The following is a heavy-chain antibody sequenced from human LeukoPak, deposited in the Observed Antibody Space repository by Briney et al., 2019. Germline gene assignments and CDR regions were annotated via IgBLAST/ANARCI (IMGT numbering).Heavy chain of an antibody. Sequence: ASVKVSCKASGYTFTSYGISWVRQAPGQGLEWMGWISAYNGNTNYAQKPQGRVTMTTDTSTSTAYMELRSLRSDDTAVYYCARDHFPLLSSWSFDYWGQGTLVTVSS. D-gene: IGHD6-13*01. CDR3: ARDHFPLLSSWSFDY. CDR1: GYTFTSYG. CDR2: ISAYNGNT. J-gene: IGHJ4*02. V-gene: IGHV1-18*01.